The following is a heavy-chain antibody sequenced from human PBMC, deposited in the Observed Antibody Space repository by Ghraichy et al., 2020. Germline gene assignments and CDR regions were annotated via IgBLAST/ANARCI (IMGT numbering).Heavy chain of an antibody. CDR3: ARDIDIVVVGGAFDI. V-gene: IGHV3-30-3*01. Sequence: GSLRLSCAASGFTFSSYAMHWVRQAPGKGLEWVAVISYDGSNKYYADSVKGRFTISRDNSKNTLYLQMNSLRAEDTAVYYCARDIDIVVVGGAFDIWGQGTMVTVSS. J-gene: IGHJ3*02. CDR2: ISYDGSNK. CDR1: GFTFSSYA. D-gene: IGHD2-15*01.